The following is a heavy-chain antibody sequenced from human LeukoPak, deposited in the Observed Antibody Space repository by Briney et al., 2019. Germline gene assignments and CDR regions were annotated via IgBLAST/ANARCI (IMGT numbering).Heavy chain of an antibody. CDR3: ARGGLDTAMVMYYYYYYMDV. V-gene: IGHV1-2*02. D-gene: IGHD5-18*01. Sequence: ASVKVSCKASGYTFTGYYMHWVRQAPGQGHEWMGWINPNSGGTNYAQKFQGRVTMTRDTSISTAYMELSRLRSDDTAVYYCARGGLDTAMVMYYYYYYMDVWGKGTRSPSP. CDR1: GYTFTGYY. CDR2: INPNSGGT. J-gene: IGHJ6*03.